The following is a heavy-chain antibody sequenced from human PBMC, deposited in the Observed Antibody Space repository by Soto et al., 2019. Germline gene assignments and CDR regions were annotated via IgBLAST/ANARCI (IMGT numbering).Heavy chain of an antibody. V-gene: IGHV3-48*01. CDR2: IEKTGGNI. CDR1: GFPFSHSG. Sequence: GGSLRLSCAASGFPFSHSGMSWVRQAPGKGLEWVSYIEKTGGNINYTDSVKGRLTISRDNAKTSLYLQMNSLIAEDTAVYYCARRYCSGSSGLKLYAFDVWGQGTMVTVSS. CDR3: ARRYCSGSSGLKLYAFDV. J-gene: IGHJ3*01. D-gene: IGHD2-15*01.